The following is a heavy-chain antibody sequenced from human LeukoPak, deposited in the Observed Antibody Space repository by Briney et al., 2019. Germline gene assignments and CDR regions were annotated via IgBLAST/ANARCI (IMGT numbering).Heavy chain of an antibody. Sequence: GRSLRLSCAASGFTFSSYGMHWVRQAPGKGLEWVAVIWYDGSNKYYADSVKGRFTISRDNSKNTLYLQMNSLRAEDTAVYYCARAWVTTEYYFDYWGQGTLVTVS. J-gene: IGHJ4*02. CDR2: IWYDGSNK. CDR1: GFTFSSYG. V-gene: IGHV3-33*01. D-gene: IGHD4-17*01. CDR3: ARAWVTTEYYFDY.